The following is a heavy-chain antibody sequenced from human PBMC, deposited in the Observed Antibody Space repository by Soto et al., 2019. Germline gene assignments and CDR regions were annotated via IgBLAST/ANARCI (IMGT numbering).Heavy chain of an antibody. CDR3: ARAITDYYDSSGYYHNYFDY. V-gene: IGHV4-31*03. Sequence: SETLSHTCTVSGGSISSGGYYWSWIRQHPGKGLEWIGYIYYSGSTYYNPSLKSRVTISVDTSKNQFSLKLSSVTAADTAVYYCARAITDYYDSSGYYHNYFDYWGQGTLVTVSS. CDR2: IYYSGST. J-gene: IGHJ4*02. CDR1: GGSISSGGYY. D-gene: IGHD3-22*01.